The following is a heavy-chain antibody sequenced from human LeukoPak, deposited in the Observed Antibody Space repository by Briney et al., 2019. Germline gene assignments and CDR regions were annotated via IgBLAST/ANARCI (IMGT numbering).Heavy chain of an antibody. D-gene: IGHD1-1*01. CDR2: ISMNVQTT. J-gene: IGHJ4*02. CDR3: VREGLERRTNFDY. V-gene: IGHV3-64D*06. CDR1: GFTFTSHV. Sequence: PGGSLRLSCSASGFTFTSHVMHWVRRAPGKGLQYVSGISMNVQTTYYAGSVKGRFTISRDSSKNTVYLQMNSLTAEDTAVYYCVREGLERRTNFDYWGQGTLVSVS.